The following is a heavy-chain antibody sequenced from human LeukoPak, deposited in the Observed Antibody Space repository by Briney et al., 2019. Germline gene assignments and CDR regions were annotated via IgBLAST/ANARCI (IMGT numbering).Heavy chain of an antibody. D-gene: IGHD5-24*01. Sequence: GGSLRLSCAASGFTFSNAWMSWVRQAPGKGLEWVSYISSSSSTIYYADSVKGRFTISRDNAKNSLYLQMNSLRAEDTAVYYCATRGRDGYSYWGQGTLVTVSS. J-gene: IGHJ4*02. CDR2: ISSSSSTI. V-gene: IGHV3-48*04. CDR1: GFTFSNAW. CDR3: ATRGRDGYSY.